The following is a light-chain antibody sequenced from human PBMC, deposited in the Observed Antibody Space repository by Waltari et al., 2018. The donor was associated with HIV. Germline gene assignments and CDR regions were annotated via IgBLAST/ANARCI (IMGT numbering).Light chain of an antibody. CDR2: EVT. CDR1: SSDIGAYNP. Sequence: QSALTQPPSVSGSLGQSLLISCTGTSSDIGAYNPLSWYQQSPGTAPKLRIYEVTHRPSGVPVRFSGSKSGNTASLTISGLQADDEADYYCSSYTTSSTWVFGGGTKLTVL. CDR3: SSYTTSSTWV. J-gene: IGLJ3*02. V-gene: IGLV2-18*02.